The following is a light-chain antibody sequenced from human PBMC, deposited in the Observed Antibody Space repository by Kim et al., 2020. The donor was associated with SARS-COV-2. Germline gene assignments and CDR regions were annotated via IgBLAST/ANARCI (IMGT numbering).Light chain of an antibody. CDR1: QSVSSSY. CDR2: GAS. Sequence: EIVLTQSPGTLSLSPRERATLSCRASQSVSSSYLACYQQKPGQAPRLLIDGASSRATGITDRVGGSGSGTDFTPTISRLEPEDFAVYCCHQYGSSSRVTCGPGTKVDIK. J-gene: IGKJ3*01. CDR3: HQYGSSSRVT. V-gene: IGKV3-20*01.